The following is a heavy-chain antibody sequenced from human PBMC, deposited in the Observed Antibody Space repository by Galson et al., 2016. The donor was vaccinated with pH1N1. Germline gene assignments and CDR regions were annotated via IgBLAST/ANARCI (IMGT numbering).Heavy chain of an antibody. CDR1: GGSISNGGYY. J-gene: IGHJ4*02. D-gene: IGHD6-13*01. V-gene: IGHV4-31*03. CDR2: IYYSGST. Sequence: TLSLTCTVSGGSISNGGYYWSWIRQHPGKGLEWIGYIYYSGSTYYNPSLESRVNRSVDTSKHQFSLKLSSVTAADTAVYYCARSSSSRETEYYFDYWGQGTLVTVSS. CDR3: ARSSSSRETEYYFDY.